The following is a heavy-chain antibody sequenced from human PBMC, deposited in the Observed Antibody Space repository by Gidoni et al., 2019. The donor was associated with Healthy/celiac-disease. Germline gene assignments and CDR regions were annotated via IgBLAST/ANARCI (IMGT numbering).Heavy chain of an antibody. D-gene: IGHD3-10*01. Sequence: QVQLVEAGGGVVQPGRSLRLSCAASGFTFSSYAMHWVRQAPGKGLEWVAVISYDGSNKYYADSVKGRFTIFRDNSKNTLYLQMNSLRAEDTAVYYCARDNYGSGSYFDYWGQGTLVTVSS. CDR3: ARDNYGSGSYFDY. CDR2: ISYDGSNK. J-gene: IGHJ4*02. CDR1: GFTFSSYA. V-gene: IGHV3-30-3*01.